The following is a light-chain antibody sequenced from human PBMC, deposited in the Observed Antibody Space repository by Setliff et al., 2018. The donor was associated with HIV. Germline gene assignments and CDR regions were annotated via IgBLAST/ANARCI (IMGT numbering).Light chain of an antibody. CDR1: SSDVGDHDY. CDR3: ISYADSSALYV. CDR2: EVS. J-gene: IGLJ1*01. Sequence: QSALAQPASVSGSPGQSIIISCTGSSSDVGDHDYVSWYQQHPDTAPKVIIYEVSNRPSGVSNRFSGSKSGSTASLTISGLLAEDEADYYCISYADSSALYVFGSGTKVTVL. V-gene: IGLV2-14*01.